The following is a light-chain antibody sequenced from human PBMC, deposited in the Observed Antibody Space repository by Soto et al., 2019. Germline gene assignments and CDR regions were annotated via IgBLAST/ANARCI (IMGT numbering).Light chain of an antibody. CDR3: SSYAGNTIFV. J-gene: IGLJ1*01. Sequence: QSALTQPPSASGSPGQSVTISCTGTSSDVGAFDYVSWYQQYPGEAPKLLIYDVNKRPSGVPDRFSGSKSDNTASLTVSGLQAEDDADFYCSSYAGNTIFVFGTGTKLTVL. CDR2: DVN. V-gene: IGLV2-8*01. CDR1: SSDVGAFDY.